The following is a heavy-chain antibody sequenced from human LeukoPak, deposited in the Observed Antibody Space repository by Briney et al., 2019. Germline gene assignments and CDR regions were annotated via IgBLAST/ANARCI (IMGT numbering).Heavy chain of an antibody. CDR1: GYSIRSAYW. CDR3: ARYDSTPTAHYLDS. D-gene: IGHD1-1*01. CDR2: IYYSGST. J-gene: IGHJ4*02. Sequence: KPPDTLSLTCAVSGYSIRSAYWWAWIRRPPGRGLEGIGYIYYSGSTHYSPSLKSRVTMSVDTSKNQFSLKLSSVTAVDTAVYYCARYDSTPTAHYLDSWGQGTLVTVSS. V-gene: IGHV4-28*01.